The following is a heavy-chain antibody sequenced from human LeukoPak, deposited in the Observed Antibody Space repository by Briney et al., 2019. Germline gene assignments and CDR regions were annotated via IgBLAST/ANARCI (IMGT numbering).Heavy chain of an antibody. CDR2: INPNSGGT. D-gene: IGHD2-2*01. CDR3: ARDSSVVVPAAIDY. Sequence: ASVKVSCKASGYTFTSYGISWVRQAPGQGLEWMGWINPNSGGTNYAQKFQGRVTMTRDTSISTAYMELSRLRSDDTAVYYCARDSSVVVPAAIDYWGQGTLVTVSS. V-gene: IGHV1-2*02. J-gene: IGHJ4*02. CDR1: GYTFTSYG.